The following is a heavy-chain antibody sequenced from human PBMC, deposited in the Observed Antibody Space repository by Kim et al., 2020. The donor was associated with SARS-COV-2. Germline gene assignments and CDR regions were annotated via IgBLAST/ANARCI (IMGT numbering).Heavy chain of an antibody. D-gene: IGHD6-19*01. Sequence: RYYVESVKGRFTPSRENAKKSLFLQMNSLRAEDTAVYYCVGDLMAGPFDYWGQGTLVTVSS. V-gene: IGHV3-7*03. J-gene: IGHJ4*02. CDR3: VGDLMAGPFDY. CDR2: R.